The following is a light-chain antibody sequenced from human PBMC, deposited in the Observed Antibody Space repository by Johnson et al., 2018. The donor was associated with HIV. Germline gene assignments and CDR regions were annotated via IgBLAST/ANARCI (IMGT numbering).Light chain of an antibody. CDR1: GSNIGDNY. Sequence: QSVLTQPPSVSAAPGQKVTISCSGIGSNIGDNYVSWYQHLPGTAPRLLIYDDIKRPSGIPDRFSGSKSGTSATLGITGLQTGDEADYYCGTWYSSLSAGVFGTGTKVTVL. J-gene: IGLJ1*01. CDR2: DDI. V-gene: IGLV1-51*01. CDR3: GTWYSSLSAGV.